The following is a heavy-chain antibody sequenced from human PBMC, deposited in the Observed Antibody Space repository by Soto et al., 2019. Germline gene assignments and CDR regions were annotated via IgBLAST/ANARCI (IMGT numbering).Heavy chain of an antibody. V-gene: IGHV1-2*04. CDR3: ARDQDCRGGSCYSGFDY. Sequence: ASLKVSCKASGYTFTGYYMHWVRQAPGQGLEWMGWINPNSGGTNYAQKFQGWVTMTRDTSISTAYMELSRLRSDDTAVYYCARDQDCRGGSCYSGFDYWGQGTLVTVSS. CDR2: INPNSGGT. J-gene: IGHJ4*02. D-gene: IGHD2-15*01. CDR1: GYTFTGYY.